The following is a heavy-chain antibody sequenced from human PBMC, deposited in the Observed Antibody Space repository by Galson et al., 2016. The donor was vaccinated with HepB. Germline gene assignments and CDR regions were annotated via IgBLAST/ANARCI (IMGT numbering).Heavy chain of an antibody. D-gene: IGHD3/OR15-3a*01. CDR3: ARIGPTNYALDF. Sequence: SLRLSCAASGLIISDYSMHWVRQAPGKGLEWMAVIWLDGSNIFYADSVKGRFTISRDQSKNTLYLQMNSLGADDTAVYYCARIGPTNYALDFWGQGTTVTVSS. CDR1: GLIISDYS. CDR2: IWLDGSNI. V-gene: IGHV3-33*08. J-gene: IGHJ6*02.